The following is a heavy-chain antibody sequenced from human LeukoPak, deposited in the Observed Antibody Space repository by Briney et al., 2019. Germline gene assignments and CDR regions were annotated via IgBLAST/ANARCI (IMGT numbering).Heavy chain of an antibody. V-gene: IGHV3-11*01. Sequence: GGSLRLSCAASGFTFSDFYMTWIRQAPGKGLELLSYISGSAHDVNYIDSVRGRFAISRDNAKNSLYLHMNSLTVEDTAVYYCSRDPRHNDYWGQGTLVTVSS. CDR2: ISGSAHDV. J-gene: IGHJ4*02. CDR3: SRDPRHNDY. CDR1: GFTFSDFY.